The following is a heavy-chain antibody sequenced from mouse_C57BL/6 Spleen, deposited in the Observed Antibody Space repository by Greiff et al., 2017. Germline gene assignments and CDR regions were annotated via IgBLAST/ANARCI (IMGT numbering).Heavy chain of an antibody. V-gene: IGHV1-66*01. CDR2: IYPGSGNS. CDR1: GYSFTSYY. J-gene: IGHJ2*01. CDR3: ARGEVYYGNYFDY. Sequence: QVQLQQSGPELVKPGASVKISCKASGYSFTSYYIHWVKQRPGQGLEWLGWIYPGSGNSKYNEKFKGKATLTADTSSSTAYMQLSSLTSEDSAVYYCARGEVYYGNYFDYWGQGTTLTVSS. D-gene: IGHD2-1*01.